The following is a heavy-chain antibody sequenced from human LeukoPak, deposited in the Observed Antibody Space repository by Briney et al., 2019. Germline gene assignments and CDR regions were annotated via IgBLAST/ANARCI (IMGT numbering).Heavy chain of an antibody. CDR3: GVGDSSGSPDY. D-gene: IGHD3-22*01. CDR1: EFTFSNYW. J-gene: IGHJ4*02. Sequence: GGSLRLSCAASEFTFSNYWMHWVRQAPGKGLVWVSRIKGDGSNTGYADSVKGRFTISRDNAKNTLYLEMNSLRAEDTAVYYCGVGDSSGSPDYWGQGTLVTVSS. V-gene: IGHV3-74*01. CDR2: IKGDGSNT.